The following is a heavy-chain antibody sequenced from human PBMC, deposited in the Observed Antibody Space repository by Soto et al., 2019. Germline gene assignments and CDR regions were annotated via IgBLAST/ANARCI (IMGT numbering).Heavy chain of an antibody. CDR3: ARDMYIYDSRTYHNPVNWFDP. Sequence: ASETLSLTCNVSGDSIDSYYWTWLRQPPRKGLECIGYISYSGSATYNPSLQSRVTISVDTSKSHFSLTLNSVTAADTAVYYCARDMYIYDSRTYHNPVNWFDPWGQGILVTVSS. J-gene: IGHJ5*02. D-gene: IGHD3-10*01. CDR1: GDSIDSYY. CDR2: ISYSGSA. V-gene: IGHV4-59*01.